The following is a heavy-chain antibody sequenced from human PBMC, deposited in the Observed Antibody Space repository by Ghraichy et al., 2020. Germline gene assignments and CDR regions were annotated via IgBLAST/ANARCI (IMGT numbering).Heavy chain of an antibody. Sequence: GGSLRLSCAASGFTFSSYAMSWVRQAPGKGLEWVSSINGNGGSTYYADSVKGRFTISRDNSKNTLYLQMNSLRAEDTAVYYCAKGGSSSNYVPFYMDVWGKGTTVTVSS. J-gene: IGHJ6*03. CDR2: INGNGGST. D-gene: IGHD4-11*01. CDR1: GFTFSSYA. V-gene: IGHV3-23*01. CDR3: AKGGSSSNYVPFYMDV.